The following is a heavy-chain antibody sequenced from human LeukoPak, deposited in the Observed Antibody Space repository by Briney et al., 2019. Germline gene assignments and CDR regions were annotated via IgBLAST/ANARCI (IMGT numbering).Heavy chain of an antibody. D-gene: IGHD3-22*01. J-gene: IGHJ2*01. V-gene: IGHV4-59*01. Sequence: SETLSLTCTVSGGSISSYYWSWIRHPPGKGLEWMGYTNYSGTTNYNPSHKSRVTISVDTSKNQFSLKLSSVTAADTAVYYCARAYYYDSSGSTHWYFDLWGRGTLVTVSS. CDR3: ARAYYYDSSGSTHWYFDL. CDR1: GGSISSYY. CDR2: TNYSGTT.